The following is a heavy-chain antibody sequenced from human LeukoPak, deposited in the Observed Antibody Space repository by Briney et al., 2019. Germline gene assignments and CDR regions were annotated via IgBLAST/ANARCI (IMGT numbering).Heavy chain of an antibody. Sequence: ASVKVSCKASGYTFTGYYMHWVQQAPGQGLEWMGWINPNSGGTNYAQKFQGRVTMTRDTSISTAYMELSRLRSDDTAVYYCARDSLPYDILTGSWFDPWGQGTLVTVSS. CDR2: INPNSGGT. V-gene: IGHV1-2*02. J-gene: IGHJ5*02. CDR3: ARDSLPYDILTGSWFDP. D-gene: IGHD3-9*01. CDR1: GYTFTGYY.